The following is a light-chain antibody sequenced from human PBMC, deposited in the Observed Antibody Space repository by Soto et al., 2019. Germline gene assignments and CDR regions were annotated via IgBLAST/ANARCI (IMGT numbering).Light chain of an antibody. Sequence: DILMTQSPLSLTVTPGESASISCRSSQSILHSNSIYLAWYQQKPGQAPRLLIYGASSRATGIPDRFSGSGSGTDFTLTISRLEPEDFAVYYCHQYDSWTFGQGTKVDIK. J-gene: IGKJ1*01. CDR3: HQYDSWT. V-gene: IGKV3-20*01. CDR2: GAS. CDR1: QSILHSNSIY.